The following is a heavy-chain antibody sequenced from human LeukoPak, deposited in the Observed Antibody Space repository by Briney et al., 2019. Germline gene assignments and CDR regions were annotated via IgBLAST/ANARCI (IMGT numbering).Heavy chain of an antibody. J-gene: IGHJ4*02. V-gene: IGHV4-39*01. D-gene: IGHD3-9*01. CDR1: GGSISSSSYY. CDR2: IYYSGST. CDR3: ARHNSLTGYFYYFDY. Sequence: PSETLSLTCTVSGGSISSSSYYWGWIRQPPGKGLEWIGSIYYSGSTYYNPSLKSRVTISVDTAKNQFSLKLSSVTAADTAVYYCARHNSLTGYFYYFDYWGQGTLVTVSS.